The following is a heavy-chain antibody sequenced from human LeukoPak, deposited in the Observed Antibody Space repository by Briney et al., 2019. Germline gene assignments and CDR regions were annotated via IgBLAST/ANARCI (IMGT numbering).Heavy chain of an antibody. D-gene: IGHD4-23*01. V-gene: IGHV1-46*01. CDR3: ARDGGNFDNFDY. Sequence: ASVKVSCKASGYTFIGYYIHWVRQAPGQGLEWMGIINPSGGSTSYAQKFQGRVTMTRDTSTSTVYMELSSLRSEDTAVYYCARDGGNFDNFDYWGQGTLVTVSS. CDR2: INPSGGST. CDR1: GYTFIGYY. J-gene: IGHJ4*02.